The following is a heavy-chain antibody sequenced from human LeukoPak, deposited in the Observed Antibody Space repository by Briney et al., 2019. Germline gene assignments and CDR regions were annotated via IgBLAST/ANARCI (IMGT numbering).Heavy chain of an antibody. CDR2: IYYSGNT. D-gene: IGHD6-13*01. CDR1: GGSISGSTYY. J-gene: IGHJ4*02. CDR3: ARQWYSSSWYLPYFDY. Sequence: SETLSLTCTVSGGSISGSTYYWGWIRQPPGKGLEWIGNIYYSGNTYYNPSLKSRVTISVDTSKNQFSLKLSSVTAADTAVYYCARQWYSSSWYLPYFDYWGQGNLVTVSS. V-gene: IGHV4-39*01.